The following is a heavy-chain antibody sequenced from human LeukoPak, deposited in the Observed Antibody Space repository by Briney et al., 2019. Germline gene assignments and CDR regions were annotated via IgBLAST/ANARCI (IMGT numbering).Heavy chain of an antibody. CDR2: INHSGST. CDR1: GGSFSGYY. CDR3: ARARNYYDSSGYPGYFQH. J-gene: IGHJ1*01. V-gene: IGHV4-34*01. D-gene: IGHD3-22*01. Sequence: SETLSLTCAVYGGSFSGYYWSWISQPPGKGLEWIGEINHSGSTNYNPSLKSRVTISVDTSKDQFSLKLSSVTAADTAVYYCARARNYYDSSGYPGYFQHWGQGTLVTVSS.